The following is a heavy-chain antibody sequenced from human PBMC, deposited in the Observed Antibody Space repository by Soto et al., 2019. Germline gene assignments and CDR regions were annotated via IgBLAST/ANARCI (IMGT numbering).Heavy chain of an antibody. CDR1: GFTFSSYG. J-gene: IGHJ4*02. Sequence: PGGSLRLSCAASGFTFSSYGMHWVRQAPGKGLEWVAVISYDGSNKYYADSVKGRFAISGDNSKNTLYLQMNSLRAEDTAVYYCAKNWNYFEYWGQGTLVTVSS. CDR2: ISYDGSNK. CDR3: AKNWNYFEY. V-gene: IGHV3-30*18. D-gene: IGHD1-1*01.